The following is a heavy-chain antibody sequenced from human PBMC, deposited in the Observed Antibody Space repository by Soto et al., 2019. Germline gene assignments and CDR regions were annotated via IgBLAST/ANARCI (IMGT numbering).Heavy chain of an antibody. Sequence: EVQLVESGGGLVQPGGSLRLSCAASGFTFSSYSMNWVRQAPGKGLEWVSYISSSSSTIYYADSVKGRFTISRVNAKNSLYLQMNSLRAEDTAVYYCARERIVLMVYARGGWFDPWGQGTLVTVSS. CDR2: ISSSSSTI. V-gene: IGHV3-48*01. CDR1: GFTFSSYS. J-gene: IGHJ5*02. CDR3: ARERIVLMVYARGGWFDP. D-gene: IGHD2-8*01.